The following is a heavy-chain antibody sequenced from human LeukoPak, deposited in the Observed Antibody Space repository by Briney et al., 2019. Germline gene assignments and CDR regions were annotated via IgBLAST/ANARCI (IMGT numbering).Heavy chain of an antibody. CDR1: GGSISSYY. CDR2: ISYSGST. D-gene: IGHD6-13*01. CDR3: ARGRPSSPTQVNYFDY. J-gene: IGHJ4*02. V-gene: IGHV4-59*12. Sequence: SETLSLTCTVSGGSISSYYWSWIRQPPGQGLEWIGYISYSGSTSYNPSLKSRVSISVDTTKNQFSLQLNSVTPEDTAVYYCARGRPSSPTQVNYFDYWGQGTLVTVSS.